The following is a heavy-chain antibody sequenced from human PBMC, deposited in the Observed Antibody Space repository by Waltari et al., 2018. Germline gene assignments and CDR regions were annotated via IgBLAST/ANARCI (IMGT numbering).Heavy chain of an antibody. V-gene: IGHV1-69*01. Sequence: QGLEWMGGIIPIFGTANYAQKFQGGVTITADESTSTAYMELSSLRSEDTAVYYCARWGGDDFWSGYPVDPWGQGTLVTVSS. CDR2: IIPIFGTA. D-gene: IGHD3-3*01. CDR3: ARWGGDDFWSGYPVDP. J-gene: IGHJ5*02.